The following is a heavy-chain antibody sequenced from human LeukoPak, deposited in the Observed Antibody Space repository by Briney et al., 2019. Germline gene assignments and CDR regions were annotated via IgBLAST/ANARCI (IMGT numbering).Heavy chain of an antibody. CDR2: IYPGDSDT. CDR3: ARQKGTIDI. D-gene: IGHD2-8*01. Sequence: PGESLKISFQGSGYSFTSYRIGWVRPLPGKGLEWMGIIYPGDSDTRYSPSFQGQVTISADKSVSAADLQWSSRKAADTAMYYCARQKGTIDIWGQGTMVTVSS. CDR1: GYSFTSYR. V-gene: IGHV5-51*01. J-gene: IGHJ3*02.